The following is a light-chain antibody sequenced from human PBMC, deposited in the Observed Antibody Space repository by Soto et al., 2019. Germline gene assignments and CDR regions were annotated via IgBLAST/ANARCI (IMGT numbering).Light chain of an antibody. CDR2: DVS. CDR3: SSYTSSSTL. CDR1: SSDVGGYHY. Sequence: QSVLTQPASVSGSPGQSITISCTGTSSDVGGYHYVSWYQQHPGKAPKLMIYDVSNRPSGVSNRFSGSKSGNTASLTISGLQAEDEADYYCSSYTSSSTLFGGGTKVTFL. V-gene: IGLV2-14*01. J-gene: IGLJ2*01.